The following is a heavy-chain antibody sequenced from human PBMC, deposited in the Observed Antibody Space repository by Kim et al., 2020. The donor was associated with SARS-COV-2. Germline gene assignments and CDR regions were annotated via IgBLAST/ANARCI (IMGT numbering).Heavy chain of an antibody. J-gene: IGHJ4*02. D-gene: IGHD6-19*01. CDR2: TGNP. V-gene: IGHV7-4-1*02. CDR3: ARERLVDY. Sequence: TGNPTYAQGFTGRFVFSLDTSVSTAYLQISSLKAEDTAVYYCARERLVDYWGQGTLVTVSS.